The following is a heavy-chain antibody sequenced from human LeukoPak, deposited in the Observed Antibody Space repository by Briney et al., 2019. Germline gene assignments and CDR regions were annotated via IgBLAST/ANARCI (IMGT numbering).Heavy chain of an antibody. CDR1: GFTFSSYS. CDR3: VRGVTAASSYYYDS. CDR2: ISSSSSYI. J-gene: IGHJ4*02. Sequence: GGSLRLSCAASGFTFSSYSMNWVRQAPGKGLEWVSSISSSSSYIYYADSVKGRFTISRDNAKNSLYLQMNSLRAEDTAVYFCVRGVTAASSYYYDSWGQGTLVTVSS. D-gene: IGHD6-13*01. V-gene: IGHV3-21*01.